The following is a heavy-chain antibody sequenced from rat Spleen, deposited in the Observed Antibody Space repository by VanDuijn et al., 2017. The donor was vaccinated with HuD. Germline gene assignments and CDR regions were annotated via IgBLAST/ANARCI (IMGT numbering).Heavy chain of an antibody. J-gene: IGHJ2*01. Sequence: EVQLVESGGGLVQPGRSLKLSCAASGFTFSDYYMAWVRQAPTKGLEWVASISYDGGSTYYRDPVKGRFTISRDNAKSSLYLQMDSLRSEDTATYYCTTDRYYYSSYISFDYWGQGVMVTVSS. V-gene: IGHV5-20*01. D-gene: IGHD1-2*01. CDR3: TTDRYYYSSYISFDY. CDR1: GFTFSDYY. CDR2: ISYDGGST.